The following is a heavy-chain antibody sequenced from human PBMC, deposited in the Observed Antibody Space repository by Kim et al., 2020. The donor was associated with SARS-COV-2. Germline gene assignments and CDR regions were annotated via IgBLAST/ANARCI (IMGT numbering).Heavy chain of an antibody. CDR3: ARSPVVVPGSTHYYHFYGLAG. V-gene: IGHV6-1*01. D-gene: IGHD2-15*01. J-gene: IGHJ6*02. Sequence: SQTLSLTCAISGDSVSTNNAAWNWIRQSPSRGFEWLGRTYYRSKWYSEYAVAVKSRIIINPDPSKNQFSLQVTSATPEDTAVYYFARSPVVVPGSTHYYHFYGLAGWSQGTSVTVS. CDR1: GDSVSTNNAA. CDR2: TYYRSKWYS.